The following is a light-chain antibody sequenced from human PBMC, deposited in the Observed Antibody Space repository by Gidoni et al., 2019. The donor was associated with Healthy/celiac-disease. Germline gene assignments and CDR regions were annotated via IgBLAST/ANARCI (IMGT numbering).Light chain of an antibody. V-gene: IGLV3-25*03. J-gene: IGLJ3*02. CDR3: QSADSSGTYFWV. CDR1: ALPKQY. CDR2: KAS. Sequence: SYELTQPPSVSVSPGQTARITCSGDALPKQYAYWYQQKPGQAPVLVIYKASERPSGIPERFSCSSSGTTVTLTISGVQAEDEADYYCQSADSSGTYFWVFGGGTKLTVL.